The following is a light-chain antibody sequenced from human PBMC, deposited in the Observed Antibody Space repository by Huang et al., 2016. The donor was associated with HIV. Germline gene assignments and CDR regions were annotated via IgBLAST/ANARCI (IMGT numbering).Light chain of an antibody. J-gene: IGKJ1*01. CDR3: QQYGTSPWT. Sequence: DIVLTQSPGTLSLSPGEGATVSCRANERVRSTDLAWYRPSGGQAPRLVIYGASNRATGIPDRFSGSGSGTDFTLTISRLEPEDFAVYYCQQYGTSPWTFGQGTKVEIK. CDR2: GAS. CDR1: ERVRSTD. V-gene: IGKV3-20*01.